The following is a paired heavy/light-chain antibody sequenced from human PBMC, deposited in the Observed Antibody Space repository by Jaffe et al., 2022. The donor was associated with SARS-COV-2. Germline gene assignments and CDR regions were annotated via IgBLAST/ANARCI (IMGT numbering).Light chain of an antibody. CDR1: SSDVGGYNY. Sequence: QSALTQPASVSGSPGQSITISCTGTSSDVGGYNYVSWYQQHPGKAPKLMIYDVSNRPSGVSNRFSGSKSGNTASLTISGLQAEDEADYYCSSYTSSSTPNWVFGGGTKLTVL. CDR3: SSYTSSSTPNWV. CDR2: DVS. V-gene: IGLV2-14*01. J-gene: IGLJ3*02.
Heavy chain of an antibody. Sequence: QVQLVESGGGVVQPGRSLRLSCAASGFTFSSYAMHWVRQAPGKGLEWVAVISYDGSNKYYADSVKGRFTISRDNSKNTLYLQMNSLRAEDTAVYYCARWGLTPDSSGYHHDYWGQGTLVTVSS. D-gene: IGHD3-22*01. CDR2: ISYDGSNK. J-gene: IGHJ4*02. CDR3: ARWGLTPDSSGYHHDY. CDR1: GFTFSSYA. V-gene: IGHV3-30*04.